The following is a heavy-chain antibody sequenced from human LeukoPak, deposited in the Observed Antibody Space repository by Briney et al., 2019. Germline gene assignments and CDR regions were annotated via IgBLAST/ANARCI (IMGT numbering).Heavy chain of an antibody. CDR1: GFSFSTYS. D-gene: IGHD1-1*01. J-gene: IGHJ4*02. CDR2: IIGSSSNI. CDR3: ATDSPETAAIDY. Sequence: GGSLRLSCTASGFSFSTYSMNWVRQAPGKGLEWVSYIIGSSSNIYYADSAKGRFTISRDNAKNSLYLQMDSLRAEDTAVYYCATDSPETAAIDYWGQGTLVTVSS. V-gene: IGHV3-48*04.